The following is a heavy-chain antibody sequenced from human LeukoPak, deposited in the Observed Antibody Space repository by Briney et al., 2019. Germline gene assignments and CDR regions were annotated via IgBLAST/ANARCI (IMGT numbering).Heavy chain of an antibody. CDR2: ISYDRSNK. Sequence: GGSLRLSCAASGFTFSSYAVHWVRQAPGKGLEWVALISYDRSNKYYEDSVKGRFTISRDNSKNTLYLQMNSLRAEDTAVYYCVRGYYDGSGYYGPYFDYWGQGTLVTVSS. D-gene: IGHD3-22*01. V-gene: IGHV3-30-3*01. CDR3: VRGYYDGSGYYGPYFDY. J-gene: IGHJ4*02. CDR1: GFTFSSYA.